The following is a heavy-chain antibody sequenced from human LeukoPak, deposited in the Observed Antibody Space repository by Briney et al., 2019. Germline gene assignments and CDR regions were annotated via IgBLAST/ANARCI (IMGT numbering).Heavy chain of an antibody. CDR3: AKDMGGRYYGSGSYWAYGMDV. CDR2: ISWDGGST. D-gene: IGHD3-10*01. Sequence: GGSLRISCAASGFTFDDYAMHWVRQAPGKGLEWVSLISWDGGSTYYADSVKGRFTISRDNSKNSLYLQMNSLRAEDTALYYCAKDMGGRYYGSGSYWAYGMDVWGKGTTVTVSS. J-gene: IGHJ6*04. CDR1: GFTFDDYA. V-gene: IGHV3-43D*04.